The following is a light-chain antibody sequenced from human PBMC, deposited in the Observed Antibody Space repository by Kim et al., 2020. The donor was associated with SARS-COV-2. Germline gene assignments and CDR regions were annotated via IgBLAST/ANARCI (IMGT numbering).Light chain of an antibody. CDR2: AAS. Sequence: ASVGDRVTITCRASQNIINYLNLYPPKPGKAPKLLIYAASSLQRGVPSRFSGSGSGTDFTLTTNSLQPEDFATYFCQQSYRTAPSTFGQGTKLEI. CDR3: QQSYRTAPST. CDR1: QNIINY. V-gene: IGKV1-39*01. J-gene: IGKJ2*01.